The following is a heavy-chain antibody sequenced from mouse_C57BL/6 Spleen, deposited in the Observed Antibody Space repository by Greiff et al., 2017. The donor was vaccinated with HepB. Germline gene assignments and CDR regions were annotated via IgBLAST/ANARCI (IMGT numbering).Heavy chain of an antibody. CDR2: IDPENGDT. CDR1: GFNIKDDY. CDR3: TTREGWFAY. J-gene: IGHJ3*01. V-gene: IGHV14-4*01. Sequence: EVQLQQSGAELVRPGASVKLSCTASGFNIKDDYMHWVKQRPEQGLEWIGWIDPENGDTEYASKFQGKATITADTSSNTAYLQLSSLTSEDTAVYYCTTREGWFAYWGQGTLVTVSA.